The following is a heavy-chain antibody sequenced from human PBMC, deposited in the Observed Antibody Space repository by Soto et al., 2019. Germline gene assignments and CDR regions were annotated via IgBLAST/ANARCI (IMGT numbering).Heavy chain of an antibody. CDR3: VRRLTTTVTAMGY. CDR2: ISDDGTNK. D-gene: IGHD4-17*01. J-gene: IGHJ4*02. V-gene: IGHV3-30-3*01. CDR1: GFTFSSYA. Sequence: QVQLEESGGGVVQPGRSLRLSCKGSGFTFSSYAIQWVRQAPGKGLEWVDAISDDGTNKHTADSVKGRFTISRDNSRNTVYLQVNSLRVEDTAVYYCVRRLTTTVTAMGYWGQGTPVTVSS.